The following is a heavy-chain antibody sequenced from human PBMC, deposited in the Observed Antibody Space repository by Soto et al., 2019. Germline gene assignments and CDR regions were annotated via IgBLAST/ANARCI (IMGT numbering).Heavy chain of an antibody. J-gene: IGHJ6*03. CDR2: FDPEDGET. D-gene: IGHD3-10*01. V-gene: IGHV1-24*01. Sequence: ASVKVSCKVSGYTLTELSMHWVRQAPGKGLEWMGGFDPEDGETIYAQKFQGRVTMTEDTSTDTAYMELSSLRSEDTAVYYCATSPGSDYYVDVWGKGTTVTVSS. CDR1: GYTLTELS. CDR3: ATSPGSDYYVDV.